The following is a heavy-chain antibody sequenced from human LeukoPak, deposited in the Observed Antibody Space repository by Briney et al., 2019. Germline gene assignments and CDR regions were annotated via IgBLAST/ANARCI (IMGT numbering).Heavy chain of an antibody. CDR2: ISSSSTYI. V-gene: IGHV3-21*01. CDR3: ARAATGTFDY. Sequence: GGSLRLSCTASGFTVSSNYMTWVRQAPGKRLEWVSYISSSSTYIYYADSVKGRFTISRDNAKNSLDLQMNSLRAEDTAVYYCARAATGTFDYWGQGTLVTVSS. J-gene: IGHJ4*02. D-gene: IGHD1-7*01. CDR1: GFTVSSNY.